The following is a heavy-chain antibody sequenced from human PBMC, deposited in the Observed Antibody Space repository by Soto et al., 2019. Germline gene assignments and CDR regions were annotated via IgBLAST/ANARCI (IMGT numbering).Heavy chain of an antibody. CDR2: ISFAGSNK. J-gene: IGHJ4*02. D-gene: IGHD1-7*01. Sequence: QVQLVESGGGVVQPGRSLRLSCAASGFTFSSYAMHWVRQAPGKGLEWVAVISFAGSNKYYADSVKGRFTISRDNSKNTLYLQMNSLRAEDTAVYYCARAPTTSEHGVDRGQGTLVTVSS. CDR1: GFTFSSYA. CDR3: ARAPTTSEHGVD. V-gene: IGHV3-30-3*01.